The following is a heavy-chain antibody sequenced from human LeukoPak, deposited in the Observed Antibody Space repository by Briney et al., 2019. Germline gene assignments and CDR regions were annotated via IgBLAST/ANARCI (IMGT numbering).Heavy chain of an antibody. CDR1: GGSFSGYY. V-gene: IGHV4-34*01. CDR2: INHSGST. CDR3: ARSLGYSSSWYDGFDP. D-gene: IGHD6-13*01. J-gene: IGHJ5*02. Sequence: PSETLSLTCAVYGGSFSGYYWSWTRQPPGKGLEWIGEINHSGSTNYIPPLKSRVTISVDTSKNQFSLKLSSVTAADTAVYYCARSLGYSSSWYDGFDPWGQGTLVTVSS.